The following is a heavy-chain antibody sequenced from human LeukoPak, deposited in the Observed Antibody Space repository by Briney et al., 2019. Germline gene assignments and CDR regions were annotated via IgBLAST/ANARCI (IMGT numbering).Heavy chain of an antibody. CDR2: ISGYNGNT. D-gene: IGHD2-21*02. Sequence: ASVKVSCKASGYTFISYGISWVRQAPGQGLEWMGWISGYNGNTNYAQNLQGRVTMTTDTSTSTAYMELRSLRSDDTAVYYCARGLGVVTAQSEQPKPRYFDLWGRGTQVAVSS. J-gene: IGHJ2*01. V-gene: IGHV1-18*01. CDR3: ARGLGVVTAQSEQPKPRYFDL. CDR1: GYTFISYG.